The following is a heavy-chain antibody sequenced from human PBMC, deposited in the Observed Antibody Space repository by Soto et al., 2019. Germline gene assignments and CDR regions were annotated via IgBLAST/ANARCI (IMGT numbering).Heavy chain of an antibody. V-gene: IGHV3-7*05. CDR2: IKEDGSQK. D-gene: IGHD1-26*01. J-gene: IGHJ4*02. CDR1: GFIFSNYW. Sequence: EVQLVESGGGSVQPGGSLRLACAASGFIFSNYWMSWVRQAPGKGLEWVANIKEDGSQKHYVDSVEGRFIISRDNAKHSVYLQMNSLRAEDTAVYYCARSGSYSARWGQGSLVTVSS. CDR3: ARSGSYSAR.